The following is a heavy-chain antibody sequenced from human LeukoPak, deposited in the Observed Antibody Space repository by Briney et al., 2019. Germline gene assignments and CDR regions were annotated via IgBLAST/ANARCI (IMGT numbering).Heavy chain of an antibody. V-gene: IGHV3-23*01. CDR2: ITSDSRGI. CDR1: GFTFSSYE. CDR3: VQDWAWGAFGS. Sequence: PGGFLRLSCAASGFTFSSYEMNWVRQAPGKGLEWVSGITSDSRGIYYADSVKGRFTIYRDNSKMTLYLQMDSLGVEDTALYYCVQDWAWGAFGSWGQGTLVTVSS. D-gene: IGHD7-27*01. J-gene: IGHJ4*02.